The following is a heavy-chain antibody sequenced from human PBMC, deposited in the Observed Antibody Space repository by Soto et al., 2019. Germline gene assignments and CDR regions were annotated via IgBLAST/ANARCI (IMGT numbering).Heavy chain of an antibody. CDR1: GFTLSHYW. CDR2: INQDGSWT. Sequence: EVQLVESGGGLVQPGGSLRLSCAASGFTLSHYWMSWVRQAPGKELEWVANINQDGSWTSYVDSVRGRFTVSRDDADMSLSLQMNSLRVEDSAIYYCVRNEVWGQVTLVTVSS. J-gene: IGHJ4*02. V-gene: IGHV3-7*01. CDR3: VRNEV.